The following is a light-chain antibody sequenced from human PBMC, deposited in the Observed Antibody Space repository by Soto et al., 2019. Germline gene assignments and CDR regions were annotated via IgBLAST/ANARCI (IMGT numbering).Light chain of an antibody. J-gene: IGLJ2*01. CDR3: TSYTSSSTPVL. Sequence: QSVLTQPASVSGSPGQSITISCTETSSDVGFYNYVSWYQHHPGKAPKLMIYEVTNRPSGVSYRFSGSKSGNTASLTISGLQAEDEADYYCTSYTSSSTPVLFGGGTKLTVL. CDR1: SSDVGFYNY. V-gene: IGLV2-14*01. CDR2: EVT.